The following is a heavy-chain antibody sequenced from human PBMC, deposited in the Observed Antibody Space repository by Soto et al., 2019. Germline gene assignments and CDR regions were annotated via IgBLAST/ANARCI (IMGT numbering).Heavy chain of an antibody. D-gene: IGHD2-15*01. CDR1: GAYVRSGAYY. CDR2: IYYRGDT. Sequence: SETLSRTCSVAGAYVRSGAYYWSWIRQPPGKGLEWLGYIYYRGDTYYNPSLSGRVIISSDASKNQFSLRLSFVTAADTAIYYCARLPAGKVAIDVWGQGTLVIVSS. CDR3: ARLPAGKVAIDV. V-gene: IGHV4-31*03. J-gene: IGHJ4*02.